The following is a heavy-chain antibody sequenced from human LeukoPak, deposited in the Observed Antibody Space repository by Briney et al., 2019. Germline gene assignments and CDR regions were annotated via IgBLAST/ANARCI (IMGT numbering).Heavy chain of an antibody. Sequence: SGGSLRLSCAASGFTFSSYAMSWVRHAPGKGLEWVSAISGSGGSTYYADSVKGRFTISRDNSKNTLYLQMNSLRAEDTAVYYCAKVHGSGSYEYYYYGMDVWGKGTTVTVSS. CDR1: GFTFSSYA. V-gene: IGHV3-23*01. CDR3: AKVHGSGSYEYYYYGMDV. CDR2: ISGSGGST. J-gene: IGHJ6*04. D-gene: IGHD3-10*01.